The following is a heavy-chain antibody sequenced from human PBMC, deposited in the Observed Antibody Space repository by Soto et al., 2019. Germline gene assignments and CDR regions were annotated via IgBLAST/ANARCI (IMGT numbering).Heavy chain of an antibody. Sequence: QVQLVQSGAEVKKPGSSVKVSCKASGGTFSSYAISWVRQAPGQGLEWMGGIIPICGTANYAQKFQGRVTITGDESTSTAYMELSSLRSEYTAVYYCARDPMITFWGVIDPTRYYGRDVWGQGNTVTVSS. D-gene: IGHD3-16*02. CDR1: GGTFSSYA. V-gene: IGHV1-69*12. CDR3: ARDPMITFWGVIDPTRYYGRDV. J-gene: IGHJ6*02. CDR2: IIPICGTA.